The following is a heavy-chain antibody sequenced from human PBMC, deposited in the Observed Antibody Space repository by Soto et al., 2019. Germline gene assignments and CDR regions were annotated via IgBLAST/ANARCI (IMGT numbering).Heavy chain of an antibody. CDR1: GGSISSGGYY. D-gene: IGHD6-13*01. CDR3: ARRYSSAFDI. V-gene: IGHV4-31*03. J-gene: IGHJ3*02. Sequence: SETLSLTCTVSGGSISSGGYYWSWIRQHPGKGLEWIGYIYYSGSTYYNPSLKSRVTISVDTSKNQFSLKLSSVTAADTAVYYCARRYSSAFDIWGQGTMVTVSS. CDR2: IYYSGST.